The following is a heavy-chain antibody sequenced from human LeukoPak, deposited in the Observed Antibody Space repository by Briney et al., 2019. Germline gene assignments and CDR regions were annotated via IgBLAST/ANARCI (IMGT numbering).Heavy chain of an antibody. J-gene: IGHJ4*02. D-gene: IGHD3-9*01. CDR3: AREAPGELRYFDR. CDR1: GYTFTSYG. CDR2: IIPIFGTA. Sequence: GASVKVSCKASGYTFTSYGISWVRQAPGQGLEWMGGIIPIFGTANYAQKFQGRVTITADESTSTAYMELSSLRSEDTAVYYCAREAPGELRYFDRWGQGTLVTVSS. V-gene: IGHV1-69*13.